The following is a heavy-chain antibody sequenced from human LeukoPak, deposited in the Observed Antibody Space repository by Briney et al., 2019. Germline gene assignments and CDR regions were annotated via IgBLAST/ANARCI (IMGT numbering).Heavy chain of an antibody. Sequence: PGGSLRLSCAASGFTFSSYAMSWVRQAPGKGLEWVSAISGSGSRTYYADSVKGRFTISRDNSKNTLYLQMNSLRAEDTAVYYCAKPIHTAAASYYYYYYMDVWGKGTTVTVSS. J-gene: IGHJ6*03. CDR2: ISGSGSRT. CDR1: GFTFSSYA. D-gene: IGHD6-13*01. CDR3: AKPIHTAAASYYYYYYMDV. V-gene: IGHV3-23*01.